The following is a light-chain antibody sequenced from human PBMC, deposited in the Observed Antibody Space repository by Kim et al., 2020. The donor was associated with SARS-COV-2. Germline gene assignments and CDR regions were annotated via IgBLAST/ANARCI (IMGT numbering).Light chain of an antibody. CDR1: SSDVGAYNY. Sequence: GQSTTISCTGTSSDVGAYNYVSWYQQHPGKAPKLMIYDVTKWPSGVSSRFSGSKSGNTASLTVSGLQAEDEADYYCSSYTSSDSWVFGGGTQLTVL. CDR3: SSYTSSDSWV. V-gene: IGLV2-14*03. CDR2: DVT. J-gene: IGLJ3*02.